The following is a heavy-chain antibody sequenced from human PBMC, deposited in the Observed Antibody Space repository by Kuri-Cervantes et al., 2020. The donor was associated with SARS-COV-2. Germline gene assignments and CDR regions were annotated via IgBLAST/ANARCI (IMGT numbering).Heavy chain of an antibody. D-gene: IGHD1-26*01. Sequence: SETLSLTCAVYGGSFSGYYWSWIRQPPGKGLEWIGEINHSGSTNYNPSLKSRVTISVDTSKNQFSLKLSSVTAADTAVYYCARDREWELLHAGAFDIWGQGTMVTVSS. CDR3: ARDREWELLHAGAFDI. CDR1: GGSFSGYY. V-gene: IGHV4-34*01. J-gene: IGHJ3*02. CDR2: INHSGST.